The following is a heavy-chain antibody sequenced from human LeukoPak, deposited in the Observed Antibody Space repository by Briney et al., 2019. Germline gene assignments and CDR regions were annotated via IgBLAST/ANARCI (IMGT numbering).Heavy chain of an antibody. J-gene: IGHJ4*02. D-gene: IGHD1-26*01. V-gene: IGHV3-23*01. Sequence: PGGSLRLSCAASGFTFSSYAMSWVRQAPGKGLEWVSSISGSGGSTFYADSAKGRFAISRDNSKNTVYLQMNSLRAEDTAVYYCAKYGSGGYGGAYFDHWGQAALLTVSS. CDR3: AKYGSGGYGGAYFDH. CDR2: ISGSGGST. CDR1: GFTFSSYA.